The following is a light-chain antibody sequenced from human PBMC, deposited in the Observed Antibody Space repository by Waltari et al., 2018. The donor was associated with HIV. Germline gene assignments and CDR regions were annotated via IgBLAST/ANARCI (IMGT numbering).Light chain of an antibody. Sequence: YELTQPPSVSVSPGQTAKIICSGDELPDHYAHWYQQRPGQAPVLVIYKDKERPSGIPERFSGSSSGTTATLTNSGVLEEDESDYYCQSADSSETLGVFGGGTKLTVL. V-gene: IGLV3-25*03. CDR2: KDK. CDR1: ELPDHY. CDR3: QSADSSETLGV. J-gene: IGLJ3*02.